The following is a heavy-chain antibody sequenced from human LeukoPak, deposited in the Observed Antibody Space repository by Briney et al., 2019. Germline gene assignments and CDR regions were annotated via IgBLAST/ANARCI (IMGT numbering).Heavy chain of an antibody. D-gene: IGHD2-21*02. Sequence: SETLSLTCTVSGGSISSYYWSWIRQPPGKGLEWIGYIYYSGSTNYNPSLKSRVTISVDTSKNQFSLKLSSVTAADTAVYYCARVGHCGGDCYYFDYWGQGTLVTVSS. CDR1: GGSISSYY. V-gene: IGHV4-59*12. CDR2: IYYSGST. J-gene: IGHJ4*02. CDR3: ARVGHCGGDCYYFDY.